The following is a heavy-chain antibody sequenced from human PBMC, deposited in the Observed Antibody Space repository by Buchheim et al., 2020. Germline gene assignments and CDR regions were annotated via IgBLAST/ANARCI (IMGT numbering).Heavy chain of an antibody. CDR3: ARGLGPTHNYGDPAEGWGEWFDP. CDR1: GYTFTSYD. J-gene: IGHJ5*02. D-gene: IGHD4-17*01. Sequence: QVQLVQSGAEVKKPGASVKVSCKASGYTFTSYDINWVRQATGQGLEWMGWMNPNSGNTGYAQKFQGRVTMTRNTSISTAYMELSSLRSEDTAVYYCARGLGPTHNYGDPAEGWGEWFDPWGQGTL. CDR2: MNPNSGNT. V-gene: IGHV1-8*01.